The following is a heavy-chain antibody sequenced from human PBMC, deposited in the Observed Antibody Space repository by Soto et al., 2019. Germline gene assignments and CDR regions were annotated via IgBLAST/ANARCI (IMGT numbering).Heavy chain of an antibody. J-gene: IGHJ6*02. CDR1: GFTFSGYS. Sequence: GGSLRLSCAASGFTFSGYSMNWVRQSPGKGLEWVSSISSSSSYIYYADSVKGRFTISRDNAKNSLYLQMNSLRAEDTAVYYCARVVSIAARIYYYGMDVWGQGTTVTVSS. CDR3: ARVVSIAARIYYYGMDV. CDR2: ISSSSSYI. V-gene: IGHV3-21*01. D-gene: IGHD6-6*01.